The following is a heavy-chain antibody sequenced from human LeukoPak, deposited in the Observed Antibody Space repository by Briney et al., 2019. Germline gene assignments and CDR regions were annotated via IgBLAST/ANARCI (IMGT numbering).Heavy chain of an antibody. CDR1: GGSISSYY. J-gene: IGHJ4*02. Sequence: PSETLSLTCTVSGGSISSYYWSWIRQPPGKGLEWIGYIYYSGSTNYNPSLKSRVTISVDTSKNQFSLKLSSVTAADTAVYSCARGYYGFFDYWGQGTLVTVSS. V-gene: IGHV4-59*08. D-gene: IGHD2-15*01. CDR2: IYYSGST. CDR3: ARGYYGFFDY.